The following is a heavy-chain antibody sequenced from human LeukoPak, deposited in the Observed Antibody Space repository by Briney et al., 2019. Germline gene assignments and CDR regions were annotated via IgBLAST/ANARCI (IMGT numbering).Heavy chain of an antibody. CDR3: ARSPYSGGRYGYSFDI. V-gene: IGHV2-5*02. CDR2: LYWDDDK. Sequence: SGPTLVKPTQTLTLTCTFSGFSLSTSGVGVGWIRQPPGKALEWLALLYWDDDKRYSPSLKSRLTITKDTSKNQVVLTMTNMDPVDTATYYCARSPYSGGRYGYSFDIWGQGTMVTVSS. J-gene: IGHJ3*02. CDR1: GFSLSTSGVG. D-gene: IGHD6-19*01.